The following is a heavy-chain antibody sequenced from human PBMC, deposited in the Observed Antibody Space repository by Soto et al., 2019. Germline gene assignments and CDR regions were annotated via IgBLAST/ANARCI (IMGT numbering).Heavy chain of an antibody. J-gene: IGHJ4*02. CDR3: ARGATVTQFDY. D-gene: IGHD4-17*01. CDR1: GVSVSSGSFY. V-gene: IGHV4-61*01. Sequence: TLSLTCTVSGVSVSSGSFYWAWIRQPPGKGLEWIGFGSYSGTTNYKPSLKSRVTISVDTSRSQISLKVSSLTAADTAVYYCARGATVTQFDYWSRGTLVTVSS. CDR2: GSYSGTT.